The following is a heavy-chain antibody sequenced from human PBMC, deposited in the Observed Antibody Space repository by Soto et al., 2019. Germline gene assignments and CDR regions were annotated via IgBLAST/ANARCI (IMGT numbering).Heavy chain of an antibody. J-gene: IGHJ4*02. D-gene: IGHD3-16*02. CDR3: TRDLHLGELSAPSY. CDR1: GFTFSSYG. Sequence: GGSLRLSCAASGFTFSSYGMHWVRQAPGKGLEWVGFIRSKAYGGTTEYAASVKGRFTISRDDSKSIAYLQMNSLKTEDTAVYYCTRDLHLGELSAPSYWGQGTLVTVSS. CDR2: IRSKAYGGTT. V-gene: IGHV3-49*04.